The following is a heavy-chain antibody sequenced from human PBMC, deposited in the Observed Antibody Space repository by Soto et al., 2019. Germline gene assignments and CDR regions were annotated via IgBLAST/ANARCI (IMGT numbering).Heavy chain of an antibody. D-gene: IGHD4-17*01. J-gene: IGHJ3*02. Sequence: SETLSITGAVYGGRIGSGGYSWSWIRQPPGKGLEWIGYIYPSGSTYYTPELKRRVTISVDRSKNQFSLKLSSVPAADRAMYYCAKGDLTRPYYGGNSGGAFDIWGQGTMVTVSS. CDR3: AKGDLTRPYYGGNSGGAFDI. CDR1: GGRIGSGGYS. V-gene: IGHV4-30-2*01. CDR2: IYPSGST.